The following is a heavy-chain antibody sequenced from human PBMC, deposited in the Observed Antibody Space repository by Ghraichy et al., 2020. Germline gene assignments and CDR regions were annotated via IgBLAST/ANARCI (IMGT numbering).Heavy chain of an antibody. CDR2: ISSDGNNK. CDR3: AKEGSHYYVSSVYYYNTEYFQH. D-gene: IGHD3-22*01. J-gene: IGHJ1*01. CDR1: GFTFSTFA. V-gene: IGHV3-30*18. Sequence: GGSLRLSCAASGFTFSTFAMHWVRQAPGKGLEWVALISSDGNNKHYADSVKGRFTISRDNSKNTLYLQMNSLRAEDTAMYYCAKEGSHYYVSSVYYYNTEYFQHWGQGTLVTVSS.